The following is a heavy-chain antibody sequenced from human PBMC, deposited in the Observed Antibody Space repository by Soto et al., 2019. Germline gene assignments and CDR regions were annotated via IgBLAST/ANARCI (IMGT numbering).Heavy chain of an antibody. CDR3: ARIEMASIK. CDR1: GASIRSGGYY. Sequence: SETLSLTCSVSGASIRSGGYYWSWLRQSPGKGLEWIGHIYYTGNTFYSPSLKSRLTTSLDTSKNQFSLDLRSVTAADTAMYYCARIEMASIKWGRGTLVTVSS. J-gene: IGHJ4*02. CDR2: IYYTGNT. V-gene: IGHV4-31*03.